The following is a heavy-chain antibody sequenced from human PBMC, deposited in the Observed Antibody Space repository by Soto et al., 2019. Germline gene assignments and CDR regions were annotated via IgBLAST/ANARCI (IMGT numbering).Heavy chain of an antibody. Sequence: SETLSLTCTVSGVSISSGDYYLSWIRQPPGKGLEWIGYIYYSGSTYYNPSLKSRVTISVDTSKNQFSLKLSSVTAADTAVYYCARDPLGGFDYWGQGTPVTISS. CDR3: ARDPLGGFDY. D-gene: IGHD3-16*01. V-gene: IGHV4-30-4*01. CDR1: GVSISSGDYY. J-gene: IGHJ4*02. CDR2: IYYSGST.